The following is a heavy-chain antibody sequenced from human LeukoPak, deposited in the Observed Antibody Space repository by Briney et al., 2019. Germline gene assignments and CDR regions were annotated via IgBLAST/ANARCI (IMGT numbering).Heavy chain of an antibody. V-gene: IGHV6-1*01. CDR1: GDSVSSNSAA. D-gene: IGHD3-16*02. CDR3: ARGYDYVWGSYRLKGYWFDP. Sequence: SQTLSLTCAISGDSVSSNSAAWNWIRQSPSRGLEWLGRTYYRSKWYNDYAVSVKSRITINPDTSKNQFSLQLNSVTPEDTAVYYCARGYDYVWGSYRLKGYWFDPWGQGTLVTVSS. J-gene: IGHJ5*02. CDR2: TYYRSKWYN.